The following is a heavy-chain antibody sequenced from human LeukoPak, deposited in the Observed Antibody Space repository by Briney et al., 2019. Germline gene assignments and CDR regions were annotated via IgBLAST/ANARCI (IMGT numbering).Heavy chain of an antibody. CDR1: GYTFTTYG. Sequence: AAVTVSCKASGYTFTTYGISWVRQPPGQGLEWVGWISTYNGNTMYAQKLQGRVTMTTDTSTSTAYIELRSLRSDDTAVYYCARDPNYYGAGSYYSNDGFDIWGQGTMVTVSS. V-gene: IGHV1-18*01. J-gene: IGHJ3*02. D-gene: IGHD3-10*01. CDR3: ARDPNYYGAGSYYSNDGFDI. CDR2: ISTYNGNT.